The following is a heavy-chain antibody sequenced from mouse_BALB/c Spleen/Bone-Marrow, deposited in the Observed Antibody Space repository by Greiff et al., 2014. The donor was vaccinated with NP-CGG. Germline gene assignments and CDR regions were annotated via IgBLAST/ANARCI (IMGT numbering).Heavy chain of an antibody. Sequence: QVQLQQSGPGLVRPGGSVKISCKGSGYKFTDYAMHWGEQSHAKSLEGVGLISTYSGNTHYNQKFKGKATMTVDKSSSTAYMELARLTSEDSAIYYCARNFYGSAYFDFWGQGSALTVSS. CDR1: GYKFTDYA. CDR3: ARNFYGSAYFDF. V-gene: IGHV1-67*01. J-gene: IGHJ2*01. CDR2: ISTYSGNT. D-gene: IGHD1-1*01.